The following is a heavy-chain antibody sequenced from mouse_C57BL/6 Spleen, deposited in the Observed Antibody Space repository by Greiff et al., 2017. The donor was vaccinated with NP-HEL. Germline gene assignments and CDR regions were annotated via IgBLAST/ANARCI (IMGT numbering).Heavy chain of an antibody. CDR3: ASPLYYYGSSPHFDD. J-gene: IGHJ2*01. V-gene: IGHV1-72*01. CDR1: GYTFTSYW. CDR2: FDPNSGGT. D-gene: IGHD1-1*01. Sequence: QVQLQQSGAELVKPGASVKLSCKASGYTFTSYWMHWVKQRPGRGLEWIGRFDPNSGGTKYNEKFKSKATLTVDKPSSTAYMQLSSLTSEDSAVCYYASPLYYYGSSPHFDDWGKGTTLTVSS.